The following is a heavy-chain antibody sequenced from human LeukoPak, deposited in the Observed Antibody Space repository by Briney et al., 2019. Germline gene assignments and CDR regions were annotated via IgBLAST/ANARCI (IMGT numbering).Heavy chain of an antibody. J-gene: IGHJ6*03. CDR3: ARVLTTVTTMGYYYYYMDV. Sequence: SETLSLTCTVSSGSISTSNYYWGWVRQPPGKALEWIGNIFYSGSTYYSPSLKSRVTISVDTSKNQFSLKLSSVTAADTAVYYCARVLTTVTTMGYYYYYMDVWGKGTTVTISS. D-gene: IGHD4-17*01. CDR1: SGSISTSNYY. CDR2: IFYSGST. V-gene: IGHV4-39*07.